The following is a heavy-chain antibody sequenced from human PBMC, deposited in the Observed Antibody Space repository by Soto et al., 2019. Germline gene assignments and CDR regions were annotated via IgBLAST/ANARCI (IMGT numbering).Heavy chain of an antibody. Sequence: QVQLVESGGGVVQPGRSLRLSCAASGFTFSSYAMHWVRQAPGKGLEWVAVISYDGSNKYYADSVKGRFTISRDNSKNPLYLQMNSLRAEDTAVYYCASLLPACDCYGMAVWGQGTTVTVSS. CDR2: ISYDGSNK. CDR3: ASLLPACDCYGMAV. CDR1: GFTFSSYA. D-gene: IGHD2-2*01. J-gene: IGHJ6*02. V-gene: IGHV3-30-3*01.